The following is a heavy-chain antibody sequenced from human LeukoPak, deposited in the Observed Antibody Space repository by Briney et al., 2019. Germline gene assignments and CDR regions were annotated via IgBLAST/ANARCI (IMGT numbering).Heavy chain of an antibody. Sequence: PGGSLRLSCAASGFTFSSYGMHWVRQAPGKGLEWVAFIRYDGSNKYYADSVKGRFTISRDNSKNSLYLQMNSLRTEDTALYYCAKFWDSSGYYEPGGNAFDIWGQGTMVTVSS. CDR3: AKFWDSSGYYEPGGNAFDI. J-gene: IGHJ3*02. D-gene: IGHD3-22*01. CDR1: GFTFSSYG. CDR2: IRYDGSNK. V-gene: IGHV3-30*02.